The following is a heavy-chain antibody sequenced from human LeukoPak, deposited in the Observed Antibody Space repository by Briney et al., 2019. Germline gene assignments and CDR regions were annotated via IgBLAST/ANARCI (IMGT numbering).Heavy chain of an antibody. J-gene: IGHJ4*02. CDR2: IYHSGST. Sequence: PSETLSLTCTVSGYSISSGYYWGWIRQPPGKGLEWIGSIYHSGSTYYNPSLKSRVTMSVDTSKNQFSLELSSVTAADTAVYYCARVVSVVVVAATLYYFDYWGQGTLVTVSS. CDR3: ARVVSVVVVAATLYYFDY. CDR1: GYSISSGYY. V-gene: IGHV4-38-2*02. D-gene: IGHD2-15*01.